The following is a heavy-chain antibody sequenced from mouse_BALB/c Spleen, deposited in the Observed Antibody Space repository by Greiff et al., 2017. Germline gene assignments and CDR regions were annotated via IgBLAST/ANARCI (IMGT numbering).Heavy chain of an antibody. Sequence: VQLQQPGAELVRPGASVKLSCKASGYTFTSYWINWVKQRPGQGLEWIGNIYPSDSYTNYNQKFKDKATLTVDKSSSTAYMQLSSPTSEDSAVYYCTLSGIYYGNYAFAYWGQGTLVTVSA. CDR1: GYTFTSYW. CDR2: IYPSDSYT. V-gene: IGHV1-69*02. CDR3: TLSGIYYGNYAFAY. D-gene: IGHD2-1*01. J-gene: IGHJ3*01.